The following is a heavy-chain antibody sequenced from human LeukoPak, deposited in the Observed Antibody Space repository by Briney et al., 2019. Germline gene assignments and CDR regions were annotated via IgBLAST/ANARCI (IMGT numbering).Heavy chain of an antibody. CDR2: ISRGGAYT. J-gene: IGHJ4*02. CDR3: SKRSLQRVCFDY. D-gene: IGHD1-26*01. V-gene: IGHV3-23*01. CDR1: GFTFGTYD. Sequence: GGSLRLSCAASGFTFGTYDMYWIRQAPGKGLECVSSISRGGAYTYYADSVKGRFTVSRDDSRNTLYLQMNSLRAEDTAVYYCSKRSLQRVCFDYWGQGTLVTVSS.